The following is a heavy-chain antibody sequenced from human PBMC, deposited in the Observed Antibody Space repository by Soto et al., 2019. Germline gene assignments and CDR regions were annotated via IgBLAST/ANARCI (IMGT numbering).Heavy chain of an antibody. CDR3: GRLPNCSNGKCYGYSFDY. CDR2: ISGSSGST. D-gene: IGHD2-2*01. V-gene: IGHV1-18*01. J-gene: IGHJ4*02. Sequence: QVQLVQSGPEMKKPGASVRVSCSTSGYTFTMYGITWVRQTPGQGLEWMGWISGSSGSTEYAEKFRDRVTMTTDTSTNTAYMELRSLRSDDTAVYYCGRLPNCSNGKCYGYSFDYWGQGTLVTVSS. CDR1: GYTFTMYG.